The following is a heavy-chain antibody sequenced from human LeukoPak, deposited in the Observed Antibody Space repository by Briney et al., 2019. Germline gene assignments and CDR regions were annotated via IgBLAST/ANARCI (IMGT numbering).Heavy chain of an antibody. CDR1: GGSISSGGYY. D-gene: IGHD6-6*01. V-gene: IGHV4-31*03. J-gene: IGHJ4*02. CDR2: IYYSGST. CDR3: ASLGPSGARN. Sequence: PSETLSLTCTVSGGSISSGGYYWSWIRQHPGKGLEWVGYIYYSGSTYYNPSLKSRITISVGTSKNQFSLKLTSVTAADTAVYYCASLGPSGARNWGQGTLVTVSS.